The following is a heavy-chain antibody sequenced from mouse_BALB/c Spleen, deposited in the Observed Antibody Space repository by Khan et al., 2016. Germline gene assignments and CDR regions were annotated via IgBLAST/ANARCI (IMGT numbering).Heavy chain of an antibody. Sequence: VQLQQSGAELVKPGASVKLSCTASGFNIKDTYMHWVKQRPEQGLEWIGRIDPANGNTKYDPKFQGKATITADTSSNTAYLQLSSLTSEDTAVXYCASPSYDWNWYFDVWGAGTTVTVSS. CDR3: ASPSYDWNWYFDV. CDR2: IDPANGNT. V-gene: IGHV14-3*02. D-gene: IGHD2-12*01. CDR1: GFNIKDTY. J-gene: IGHJ1*01.